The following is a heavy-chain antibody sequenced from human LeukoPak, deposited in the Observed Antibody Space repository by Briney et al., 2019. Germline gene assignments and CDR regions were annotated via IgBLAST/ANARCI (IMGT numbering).Heavy chain of an antibody. CDR2: IYHSGST. CDR1: GGPISSSNW. J-gene: IGHJ6*02. D-gene: IGHD2-21*01. V-gene: IGHV4-4*02. CDR3: AGMIAAGYYYYGMDV. Sequence: SETLSLTCAVSGGPISSSNWWSWVRQPPGKGLEWIGEIYHSGSTNYNPSLKSRVTISVDKSKNQFSLKLSSVTAADTAVYYCAGMIAAGYYYYGMDVWGQGTTVTVSS.